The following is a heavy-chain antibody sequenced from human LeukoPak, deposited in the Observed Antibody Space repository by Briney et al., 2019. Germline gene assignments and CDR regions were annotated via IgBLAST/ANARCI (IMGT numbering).Heavy chain of an antibody. CDR2: ISSSGSTI. V-gene: IGHV3-48*03. CDR3: AMPSGGPEGDP. Sequence: PGGSLRLSCAASGFTFSSYETNWVRQAPGKGLEWVSCISSSGSTIYYADSVRGRFTISRDNAKNSLYLQMNSLRAEDTAVYYCAMPSGGPEGDPWGQGTLVTVSS. CDR1: GFTFSSYE. J-gene: IGHJ5*02. D-gene: IGHD6-6*01.